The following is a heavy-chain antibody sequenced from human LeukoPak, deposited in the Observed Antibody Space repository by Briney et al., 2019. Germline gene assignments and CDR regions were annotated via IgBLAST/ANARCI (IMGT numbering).Heavy chain of an antibody. CDR1: GFTFSSYE. CDR3: ARDGGTVVTTDDYFDY. J-gene: IGHJ4*02. D-gene: IGHD2-21*02. CDR2: ISSSGSTI. Sequence: GGSLRLSCAASGFTFSSYEMNWVRQAPGKGLEWVSYISSSGSTIYYADSVKGRFTISRDNAKNSLYLQMNSLRAEDTAVYYCARDGGTVVTTDDYFDYWGQGTLVTVSS. V-gene: IGHV3-48*03.